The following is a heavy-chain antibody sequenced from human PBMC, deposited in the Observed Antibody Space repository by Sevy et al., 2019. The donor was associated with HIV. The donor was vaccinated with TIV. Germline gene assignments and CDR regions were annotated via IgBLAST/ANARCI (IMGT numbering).Heavy chain of an antibody. Sequence: GGSLRLSCTVSGFIFSNFAMHWVRQAPGKGLEWVAVTSYDGSHKYYADSVKGRFTVSRDNSRNILSLEMNSLRRDDTAVYYCARGETDDEFFQYWGQGTLVTVSS. CDR1: GFIFSNFA. CDR2: TSYDGSHK. D-gene: IGHD1-26*01. CDR3: ARGETDDEFFQY. V-gene: IGHV3-30*04. J-gene: IGHJ1*01.